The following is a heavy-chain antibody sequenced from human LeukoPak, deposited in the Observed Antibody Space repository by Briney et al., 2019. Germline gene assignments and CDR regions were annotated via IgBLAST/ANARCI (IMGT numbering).Heavy chain of an antibody. D-gene: IGHD6-13*01. J-gene: IGHJ4*02. V-gene: IGHV3-30*02. Sequence: GGSLRLSCAASGFTFSSYGMHWVRQAPGKGLEWVAFIQYDGSNKYYADSVKGRFTISRDNSKNTLYLQMNSLRAEDTAVYYCAKDDFIAAAGTGDYWGQGTLVTVSS. CDR3: AKDDFIAAAGTGDY. CDR1: GFTFSSYG. CDR2: IQYDGSNK.